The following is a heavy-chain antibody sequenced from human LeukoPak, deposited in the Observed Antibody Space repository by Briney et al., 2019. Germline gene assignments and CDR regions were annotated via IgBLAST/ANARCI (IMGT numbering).Heavy chain of an antibody. CDR2: ISWDGTT. J-gene: IGHJ4*02. CDR1: ALTFEYYT. CDR3: VKDLSYESSGHVLEY. Sequence: PGGSLRLSCVASALTFEYYTMHWVRQAPGKTLEWVSLISWDGTTYYTDSVKGRFTISRDNSKISLYLQMDTRRSEDTAFYYCVKDLSYESSGHVLEYWGQGTLVTVSS. V-gene: IGHV3-43*01. D-gene: IGHD3-22*01.